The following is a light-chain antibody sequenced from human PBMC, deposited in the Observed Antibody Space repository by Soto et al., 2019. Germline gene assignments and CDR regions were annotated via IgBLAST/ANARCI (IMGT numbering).Light chain of an antibody. V-gene: IGLV7-43*01. Sequence: QAVVTQESSLTVSPGGTVTLTCASSTGAVSSSHYPNWFQQKPGQSPVTLIYNTSNAHSWTPARFSGSLLGGKAALTVSDVHPDDEADYYCLLFFHGVQVWVFGGGTKLTVL. J-gene: IGLJ3*02. CDR2: NTS. CDR3: LLFFHGVQVWV. CDR1: TGAVSSSHY.